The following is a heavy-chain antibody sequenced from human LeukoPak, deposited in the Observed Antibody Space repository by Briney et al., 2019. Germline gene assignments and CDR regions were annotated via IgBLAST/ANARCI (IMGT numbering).Heavy chain of an antibody. CDR3: ARGQDTAGHRHYDY. CDR2: INPNSGGT. D-gene: IGHD5-18*01. Sequence: GASVKVSCTATVYTFTVYYMHWVRQAPGQGPEWMGWINPNSGGTNYAQKFQGRITMTRDTSISTAYMELSRLRSDDTAVYYCARGQDTAGHRHYDYWGQGTLVTVSS. V-gene: IGHV1-2*02. CDR1: VYTFTVYY. J-gene: IGHJ4*02.